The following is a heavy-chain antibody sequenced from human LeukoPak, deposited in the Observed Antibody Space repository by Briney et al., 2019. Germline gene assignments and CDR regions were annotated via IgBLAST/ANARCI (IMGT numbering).Heavy chain of an antibody. CDR1: GGSISNYY. Sequence: SETLSLTCTVSGGSISNYYWNWIRQPPGKGLEWIGYIYSSGSTYFNPSLTSRVTISVDTSKNQFSLNLTSVTAADTAVYYCARADYGGNSAAFNIWGQGTMVTASS. V-gene: IGHV4-59*01. CDR2: IYSSGST. CDR3: ARADYGGNSAAFNI. D-gene: IGHD4-23*01. J-gene: IGHJ3*02.